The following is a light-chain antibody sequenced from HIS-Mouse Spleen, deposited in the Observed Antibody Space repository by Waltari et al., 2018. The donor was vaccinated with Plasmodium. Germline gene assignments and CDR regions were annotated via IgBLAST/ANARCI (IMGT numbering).Light chain of an antibody. CDR3: QTWGTGMGV. V-gene: IGLV4-69*01. Sequence: QLVLTQSPSASASSLGASVTPTCTLSSWHSSYAPTWHQQQTEKGPRYLMKLNSDGSHSKGDGMPDRFSGSSSGAERYLTIASLQSEDEADYYCQTWGTGMGVFGGGTKLTVL. CDR1: SWHSSYA. J-gene: IGLJ2*01. CDR2: LNSDGSH.